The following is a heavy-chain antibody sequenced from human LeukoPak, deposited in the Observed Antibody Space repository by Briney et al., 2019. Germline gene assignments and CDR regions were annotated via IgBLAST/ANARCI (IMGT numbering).Heavy chain of an antibody. V-gene: IGHV3-21*03. J-gene: IGHJ3*02. CDR3: VTDDFGNIDSSTSYDFYDM. Sequence: GGSLRLSCAASGFTFSSYSMNWVRQAPGKGLEWVSSISSSSSYIYYADSVKGRFTISRDNAKNSLYLQMNSLNTEDTAVYYCVTDDFGNIDSSTSYDFYDMWGQGTMVIVSS. CDR1: GFTFSSYS. CDR2: ISSSSSYI. D-gene: IGHD3/OR15-3a*01.